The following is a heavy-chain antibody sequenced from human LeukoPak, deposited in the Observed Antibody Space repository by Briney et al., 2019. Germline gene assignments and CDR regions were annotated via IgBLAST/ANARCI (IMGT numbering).Heavy chain of an antibody. CDR3: ARDCSSSRCYS. Sequence: ASVKVSCKASGYTFTGYYMHWVRQAPGQGLEWMGWINPNSGGTNYAQKFQGRVTMTRDTSISTAYMELSSLRSDDTAMYYCARDCSSSRCYSWGKGTTVTVSS. D-gene: IGHD2-2*01. J-gene: IGHJ6*04. CDR1: GYTFTGYY. V-gene: IGHV1-2*02. CDR2: INPNSGGT.